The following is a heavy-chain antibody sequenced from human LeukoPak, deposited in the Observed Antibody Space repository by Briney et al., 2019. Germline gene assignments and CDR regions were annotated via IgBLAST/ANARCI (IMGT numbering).Heavy chain of an antibody. CDR2: IYYSGTT. CDR1: GGSISSYY. J-gene: IGHJ4*02. V-gene: IGHV4-59*01. CDR3: ARRLYNSGWSGGYFDY. Sequence: PSETLSLTCTVSGGSISSYYWSWIRQPPGKGLEWIGYIYYSGTTNYNPSLKSRVTISVDTSKNQFSLKLSSVTAADTAVHYCARRLYNSGWSGGYFDYWGQGILVTVSS. D-gene: IGHD6-19*01.